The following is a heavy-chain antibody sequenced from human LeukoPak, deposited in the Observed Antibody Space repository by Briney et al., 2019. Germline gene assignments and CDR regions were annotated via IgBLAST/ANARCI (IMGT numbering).Heavy chain of an antibody. CDR1: GYTFTGYY. CDR2: INPNSGGT. V-gene: IGHV1-2*02. J-gene: IGHJ4*02. CDR3: ARVGIAARPFPFDY. Sequence: ASVKVSCKASGYTFTGYYMHWVRQAPGQGLEWMGWINPNSGGTNYAQKFQGRVTMTRDTSISTAYMELSRLRSDDTAVYYCARVGIAARPFPFDYWGQGTLVTVSS. D-gene: IGHD6-6*01.